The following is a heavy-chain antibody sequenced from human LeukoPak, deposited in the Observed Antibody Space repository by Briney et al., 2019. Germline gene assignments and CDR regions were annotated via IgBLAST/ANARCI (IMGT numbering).Heavy chain of an antibody. CDR1: GGSFSGYY. Sequence: SETLSLTCAVYGGSFSGYYWSWIRQPPGKGLEWIGEINHSGSTNYNPSLKSRVTISVDTSKNQFSLKLSSVTAADTAVYYCARVPVAVAGYYFDYWGQGTLVTVSS. CDR3: ARVPVAVAGYYFDY. D-gene: IGHD6-19*01. V-gene: IGHV4-34*01. CDR2: INHSGST. J-gene: IGHJ4*02.